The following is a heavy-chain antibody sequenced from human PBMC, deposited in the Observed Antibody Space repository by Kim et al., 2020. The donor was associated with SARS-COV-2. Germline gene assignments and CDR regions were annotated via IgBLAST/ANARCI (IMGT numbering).Heavy chain of an antibody. CDR3: TTDKQFGHVAFDI. CDR2: IKVQTDGGTT. CDR1: RFTFSNAW. Sequence: GGSLRLSCAASRFTFSNAWMSWVRQAPGKGLEWVGRIKVQTDGGTTDYAAPVKGRFTISRDDSKNTLYLQMNSLKTEDTAVYYCTTDKQFGHVAFDIWGQGTMVTVSS. J-gene: IGHJ3*02. D-gene: IGHD3-16*01. V-gene: IGHV3-15*01.